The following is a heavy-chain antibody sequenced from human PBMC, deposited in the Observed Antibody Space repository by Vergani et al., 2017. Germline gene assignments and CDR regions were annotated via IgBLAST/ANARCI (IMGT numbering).Heavy chain of an antibody. CDR2: LNASGGST. V-gene: IGHV1-46*03. CDR1: GYTFTNYY. Sequence: QVLLVPCGAEVKKPGASVRVSCKTSGYTFTNYYIHWVRQAPGQGLEWMGILNASGGSTTYAQQTQGILTMTRDTSTSTVYMDLSNLRSEHTAVYYCARPHGDILPPDPRRLDYWGQGTLVTVSS. J-gene: IGHJ4*02. CDR3: ARPHGDILPPDPRRLDY.